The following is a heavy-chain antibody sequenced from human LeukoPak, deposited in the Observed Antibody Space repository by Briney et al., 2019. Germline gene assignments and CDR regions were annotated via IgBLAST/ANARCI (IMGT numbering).Heavy chain of an antibody. D-gene: IGHD6-13*01. CDR3: AAGPADLGIAATRVVQH. J-gene: IGHJ1*01. V-gene: IGHV4-61*05. CDR2: IYYSGST. CDR1: GGSISSSSYY. Sequence: SETLSLTCTVSGGSISSSSYYWGWIRQPPGKGLEWIGYIYYSGSTNYNPSLKSRVTISVDTSKNQFSLKLSSVTAADTAVYYCAAGPADLGIAATRVVQHWGQGTLVTVSS.